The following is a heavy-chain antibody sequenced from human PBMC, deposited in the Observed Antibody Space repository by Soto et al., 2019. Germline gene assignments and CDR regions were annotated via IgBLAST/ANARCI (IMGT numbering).Heavy chain of an antibody. CDR3: ARVGGTLNYYYYYGMDV. J-gene: IGHJ6*02. CDR2: IYYSGST. V-gene: IGHV4-59*01. CDR1: GGSISSYY. D-gene: IGHD1-7*01. Sequence: SETLSLTCTVSGGSISSYYWSWIRQPPGKGLEWIGYIYYSGSTNYNPSLKSRVTISVGTSKNQFSLKLSSVTAADTAVYYCARVGGTLNYYYYYGMDVWGQGTTVTVSS.